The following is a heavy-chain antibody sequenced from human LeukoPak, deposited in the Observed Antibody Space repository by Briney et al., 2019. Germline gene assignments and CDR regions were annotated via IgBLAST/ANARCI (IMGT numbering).Heavy chain of an antibody. V-gene: IGHV4-34*01. D-gene: IGHD5-12*01. CDR1: GGSFSGYY. CDR2: INPSGNT. Sequence: SETLSLTCAVYGGSFSGYYWSWIRQPPGKGLEWIGEINPSGNTNYNPSLKSRVTVSVDTSRNQFSLKLNSVTAADTAVYYCARSKYRDIYSRPRFDYWGQGTLVTVSS. J-gene: IGHJ4*02. CDR3: ARSKYRDIYSRPRFDY.